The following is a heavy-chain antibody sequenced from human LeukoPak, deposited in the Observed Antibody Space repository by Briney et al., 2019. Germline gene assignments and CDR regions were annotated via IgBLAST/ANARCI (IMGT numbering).Heavy chain of an antibody. Sequence: PGGSLRLSCAASGFTVSSNYMSWVRQAPGKGLEWVSAISGSGGSTYYADSVKGRFTISRDNSKNTLYLQMNSLRAEDAAVYYCAKSPPSLEQYYYYMDVWGKGTTVTVSS. V-gene: IGHV3-23*01. CDR2: ISGSGGST. CDR1: GFTVSSNY. D-gene: IGHD1/OR15-1a*01. CDR3: AKSPPSLEQYYYYMDV. J-gene: IGHJ6*03.